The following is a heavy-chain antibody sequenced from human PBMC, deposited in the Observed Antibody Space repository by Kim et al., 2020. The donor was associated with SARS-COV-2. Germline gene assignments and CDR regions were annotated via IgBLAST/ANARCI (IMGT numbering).Heavy chain of an antibody. CDR3: ARGGYMTSIGN. Sequence: SQTLSLTCAISGDSVSSNSGSWNWIRQSPSRGLEWLGRTYYRSKWYHDYAVSVRSRIIINPDTSKNQFSLQLTSVTPEDTAVYFCARGGYMTSIGNWGQGTLVTVSS. CDR2: TYYRSKWYH. J-gene: IGHJ4*02. CDR1: GDSVSSNSGS. V-gene: IGHV6-1*01. D-gene: IGHD2-2*02.